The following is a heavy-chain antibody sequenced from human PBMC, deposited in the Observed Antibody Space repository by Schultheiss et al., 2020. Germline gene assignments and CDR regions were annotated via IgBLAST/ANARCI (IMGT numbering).Heavy chain of an antibody. CDR3: ARGHVAYGDYDMSGGGPDAFDI. J-gene: IGHJ3*02. Sequence: GGSLRLSCAASGFTFSSYSMNWVRQAPGKGLEWVSSISSSSSYIYYADSVKGRFTISRDNAKNSLYLQMNSLRAEDTAVYYCARGHVAYGDYDMSGGGPDAFDIWGQGTMVTVS. V-gene: IGHV3-21*01. CDR2: ISSSSSYI. CDR1: GFTFSSYS. D-gene: IGHD4-17*01.